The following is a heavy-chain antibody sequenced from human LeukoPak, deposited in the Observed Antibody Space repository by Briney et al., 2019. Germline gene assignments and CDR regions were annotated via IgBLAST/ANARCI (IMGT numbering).Heavy chain of an antibody. Sequence: SETLSLTCAVYGGSFSGYYWSWIRQPPGKGLEWIGYIYYSGSTNYNPSLKSRVTISVDTSKNQFSLKLSSVTAADTAVYYCARHLNLDYVFDYWGQGTLVTVSS. D-gene: IGHD4-17*01. V-gene: IGHV4-59*08. CDR2: IYYSGST. CDR3: ARHLNLDYVFDY. J-gene: IGHJ4*02. CDR1: GGSFSGYY.